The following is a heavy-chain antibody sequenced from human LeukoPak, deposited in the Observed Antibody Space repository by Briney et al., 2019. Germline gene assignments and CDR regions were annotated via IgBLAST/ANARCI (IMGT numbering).Heavy chain of an antibody. Sequence: GASVKVSCKASGYTFTVYYMHWVRQAPGQGLEWMGWISPNSGGTKYAQRFQGRVTMTRDTSIGTAYMELSRLTSDDTAVYYCARDRGHPAAFDIWGQGTMVTVSS. CDR1: GYTFTVYY. V-gene: IGHV1-2*02. CDR3: ARDRGHPAAFDI. CDR2: ISPNSGGT. D-gene: IGHD3-10*01. J-gene: IGHJ3*02.